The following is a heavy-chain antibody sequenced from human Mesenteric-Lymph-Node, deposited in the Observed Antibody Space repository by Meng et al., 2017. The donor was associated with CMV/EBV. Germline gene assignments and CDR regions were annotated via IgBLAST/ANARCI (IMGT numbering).Heavy chain of an antibody. V-gene: IGHV3-20*03. CDR1: GFNFDDYA. J-gene: IGHJ2*01. CDR2: INWNGGST. Sequence: SGFNFDDYAMTWVRQVPGKGLEWVSRINWNGGSTGYADSVEGRFTISRDSAKNSLYVQMNSLRVEDTALYYCARGPESRSSNWYFDLWGRGTLVTVSS. D-gene: IGHD6-13*01. CDR3: ARGPESRSSNWYFDL.